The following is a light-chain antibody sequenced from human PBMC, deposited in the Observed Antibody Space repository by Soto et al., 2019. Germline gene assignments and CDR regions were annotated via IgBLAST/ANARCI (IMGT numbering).Light chain of an antibody. CDR3: AAWDDNLSGIV. CDR2: SFS. V-gene: IGLV1-47*02. CDR1: TSNVGTNY. J-gene: IGLJ3*02. Sequence: QSVLTQPPSASGTAGQGVTISCSGSTSNVGTNYVYWYQQVPGTAPKLLVNSFSERPSGVPDRFSSSKAGTTASLAVSGLRSEDEADYYCAAWDDNLSGIVFGGGTKLTVL.